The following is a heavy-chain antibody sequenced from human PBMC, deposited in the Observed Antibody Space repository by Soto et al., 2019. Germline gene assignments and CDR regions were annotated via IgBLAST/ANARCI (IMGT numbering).Heavy chain of an antibody. V-gene: IGHV4-31*03. CDR3: AIKRVLGYFDY. J-gene: IGHJ4*02. CDR2: IYYNRRT. CDR1: GGSTSSSGYY. Sequence: PSETLSLTCTVSGGSTSSSGYYWSCIRQHTRQGPDWIGHIYYNRRTNYTPCSKSRVTIALDTSKNPLSMKLSSVAAGARDTDYGAIKRVLGYFDYWGQGTLVTVSS. D-gene: IGHD3-10*01.